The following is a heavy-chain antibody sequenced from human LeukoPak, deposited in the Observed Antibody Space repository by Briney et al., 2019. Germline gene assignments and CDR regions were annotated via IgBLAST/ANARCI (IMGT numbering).Heavy chain of an antibody. J-gene: IGHJ3*02. V-gene: IGHV3-15*01. CDR1: GFTFSSYA. CDR2: IKSKTDGGTT. CDR3: TTDYYYDSSGYSPNYDAFDI. Sequence: PGGSLRLSCAASGFTFSSYAMSWVRQAPGKGLEWVGRIKSKTDGGTTDYAAPVKGRFTISRDDSKNTLYLQMNSLKTEDTAVYYCTTDYYYDSSGYSPNYDAFDIWGQGTMVTVSS. D-gene: IGHD3-22*01.